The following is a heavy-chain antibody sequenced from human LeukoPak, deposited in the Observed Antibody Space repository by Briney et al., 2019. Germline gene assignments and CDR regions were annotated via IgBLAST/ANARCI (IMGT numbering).Heavy chain of an antibody. D-gene: IGHD4-11*01. J-gene: IGHJ4*02. CDR2: IWNDGSNH. Sequence: GRSLRLSCAASKFTFSHFGMHWVRQAPGKWLEWVAVIWNDGSNHYYAESVKGRFTVSRDNSQNMVYLQMNSLRPEDTAVYYCAKDAQRGFDYSNSLENWGQGTLVTVSS. CDR3: AKDAQRGFDYSNSLEN. CDR1: KFTFSHFG. V-gene: IGHV3-33*06.